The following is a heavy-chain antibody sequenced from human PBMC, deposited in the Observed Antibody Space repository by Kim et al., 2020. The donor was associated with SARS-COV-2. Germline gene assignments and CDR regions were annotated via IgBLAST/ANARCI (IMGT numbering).Heavy chain of an antibody. D-gene: IGHD3-22*01. Sequence: SETLSLTCTVSGGSISSSSYYWGWIRQPPGKGLEWIGSIYYSGSTYYNPSLKSRVTISVDTSKNQFSLKLSSVTAADTAVYYCARHVRARPYYYDSSGYNFDYWGQGTLVTVSS. CDR3: ARHVRARPYYYDSSGYNFDY. CDR2: IYYSGST. V-gene: IGHV4-39*01. J-gene: IGHJ4*02. CDR1: GGSISSSSYY.